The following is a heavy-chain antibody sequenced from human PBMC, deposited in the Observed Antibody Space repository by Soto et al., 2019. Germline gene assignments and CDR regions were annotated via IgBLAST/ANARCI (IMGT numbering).Heavy chain of an antibody. V-gene: IGHV1-3*01. Sequence: ASVKVSCKASGYTFTSYAMHWVRQAPGQRLEWMGWINAGNGITKYSQKFQGRVTITRDTSASTAYMELSSLRSEDTAVYYCARGGEMATIMDYWGQGTLVTVSS. D-gene: IGHD5-12*01. J-gene: IGHJ4*02. CDR1: GYTFTSYA. CDR2: INAGNGIT. CDR3: ARGGEMATIMDY.